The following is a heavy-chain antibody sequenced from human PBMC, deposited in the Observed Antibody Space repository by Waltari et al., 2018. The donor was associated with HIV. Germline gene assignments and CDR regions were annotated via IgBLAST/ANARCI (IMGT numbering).Heavy chain of an antibody. CDR2: SHPHSGAT. CDR3: ARPLPCCSTSSCPYFDP. CDR1: GYTFTGYY. Sequence: QVQLVQSGAEVKKPGASVKVSCKASGYTFTGYYMHWVRQAPGQGLEWIGWSHPHSGATTYAQKCQGRRTMTRDTSISTAYMELNLLRSHDTAVYYCARPLPCCSTSSCPYFDPWGQGTLVTVSS. J-gene: IGHJ5*02. D-gene: IGHD2-2*01. V-gene: IGHV1-2*02.